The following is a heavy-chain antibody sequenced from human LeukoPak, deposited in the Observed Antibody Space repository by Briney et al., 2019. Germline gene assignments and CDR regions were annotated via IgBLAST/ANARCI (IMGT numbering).Heavy chain of an antibody. D-gene: IGHD6-6*01. CDR2: INPNSGGT. J-gene: IGHJ5*02. CDR3: AIRIAARRGNWFDP. CDR1: GYTFTGYY. Sequence: ASVKVSCKASGYTFTGYYMHWVRQAPGQGLEWMGWINPNSGGTNYAQKFQGRVTMTRDTSISTAYMELSRLRSDDTAVYYCAIRIAARRGNWFDPWGQGTLVTVSS. V-gene: IGHV1-2*02.